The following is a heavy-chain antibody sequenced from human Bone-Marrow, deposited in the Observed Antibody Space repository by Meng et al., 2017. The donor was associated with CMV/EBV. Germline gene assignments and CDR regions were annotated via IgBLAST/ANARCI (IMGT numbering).Heavy chain of an antibody. CDR3: ARTYSSGYYLKGAFDI. CDR1: GYTFTNYG. CDR2: MNPKSGNT. D-gene: IGHD3-22*01. J-gene: IGHJ3*02. Sequence: ASVKVSCKASGYTFTNYGISWVRQAPGQGLEWMGRMNPKSGNTGHAQKFQGRVTMTRNTSISIVYMELSSLRSEDTAMYYCARTYSSGYYLKGAFDIWGQGTMVTVSS. V-gene: IGHV1-8*02.